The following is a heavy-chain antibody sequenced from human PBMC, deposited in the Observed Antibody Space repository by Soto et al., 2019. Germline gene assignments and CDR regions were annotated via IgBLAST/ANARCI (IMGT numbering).Heavy chain of an antibody. D-gene: IGHD3-3*01. CDR3: AREQMGDFWSGYYRPFDI. J-gene: IGHJ3*02. CDR2: ISAYNGNT. CDR1: GYTFTSYG. V-gene: IGHV1-18*01. Sequence: QVQLVQSGAEVKKPGASVKVSCKASGYTFTSYGISWVRQAPGQGLEWMGWISAYNGNTNYAQKLQGRVTMTTDTSTSTAYMELRSLRSDDTAVYYCAREQMGDFWSGYYRPFDIWGQGTMVTVSS.